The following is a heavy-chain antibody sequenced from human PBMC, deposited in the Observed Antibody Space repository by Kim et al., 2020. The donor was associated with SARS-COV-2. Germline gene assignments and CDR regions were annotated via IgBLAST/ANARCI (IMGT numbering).Heavy chain of an antibody. D-gene: IGHD5-18*01. Sequence: SYAQKFQGRVTITADESTSTAYMELSSLRSEDTAVYYCATVRGYSYGLDYWGQGTLVTVSS. J-gene: IGHJ4*02. V-gene: IGHV1-69*01. CDR3: ATVRGYSYGLDY.